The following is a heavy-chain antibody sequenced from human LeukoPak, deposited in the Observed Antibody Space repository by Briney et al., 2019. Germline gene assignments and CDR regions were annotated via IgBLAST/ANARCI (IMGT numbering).Heavy chain of an antibody. CDR2: IFPGDSDS. CDR1: GYSFISYW. CDR3: ARFRDDFPDY. V-gene: IGHV5-51*01. Sequence: AESLMTSSKASGYSFISYWICWWRQMPEKRLEWLGIIFPGDSDSRYSPSFQGQVTISVDKSISTAYLQWNSLKASDTAIYYCARFRDDFPDYWGQGTLIIVSS. J-gene: IGHJ4*02. D-gene: IGHD5-24*01.